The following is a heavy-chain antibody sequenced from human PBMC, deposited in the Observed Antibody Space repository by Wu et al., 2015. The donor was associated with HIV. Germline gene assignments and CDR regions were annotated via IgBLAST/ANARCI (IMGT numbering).Heavy chain of an antibody. CDR1: GYTFTSYD. J-gene: IGHJ3*02. V-gene: IGHV1-8*01. CDR2: MNPNSGNT. CDR3: ARPVDETYDYVWGSYRYTGGEGAFDI. D-gene: IGHD3-16*02. Sequence: QVQLVQSGAEVKKPGASVKVSCKASGYTFTSYDINWVRQATGQGLEWMGWMNPNSGNTGYAQKFQGRVTMTRNTSISTAYMELSSLRSEDTAVYYCARPVDETYDYVWGSYRYTGGEGAFDIWGQGTMVTVSS.